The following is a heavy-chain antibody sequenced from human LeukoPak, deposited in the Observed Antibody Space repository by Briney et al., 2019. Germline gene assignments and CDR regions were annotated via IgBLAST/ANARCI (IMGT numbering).Heavy chain of an antibody. Sequence: SETLSLTCTVSGVSISSYYWSWIRQPPGKGLEWIGYIYYSGSTNYNPSLKSRVTISVDTSKNQFSLKLSSVTAADTAVYYCASTPDFDYWGQGTLVTVSS. CDR2: IYYSGST. CDR3: ASTPDFDY. CDR1: GVSISSYY. J-gene: IGHJ4*02. V-gene: IGHV4-59*13.